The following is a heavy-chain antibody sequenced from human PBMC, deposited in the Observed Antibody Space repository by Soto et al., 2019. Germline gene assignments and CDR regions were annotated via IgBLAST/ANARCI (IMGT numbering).Heavy chain of an antibody. Sequence: GGSLRLSCAASGFTFSDYYMSWIRQSPGKGLEYISYISSSSGSTNYADSVKGRFTISRDNAKNSLYLQMSSLRAEDTAVYYCARDRGGYDRLYYYHGMDVWGQGTTVTVSS. CDR3: ARDRGGYDRLYYYHGMDV. CDR1: GFTFSDYY. CDR2: ISSSSGST. D-gene: IGHD5-12*01. V-gene: IGHV3-11*06. J-gene: IGHJ6*02.